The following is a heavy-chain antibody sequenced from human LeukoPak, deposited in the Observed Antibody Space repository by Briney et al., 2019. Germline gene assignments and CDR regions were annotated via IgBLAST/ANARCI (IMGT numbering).Heavy chain of an antibody. CDR3: ARGDFDY. Sequence: GGSLRLSCAASGFTFSDYYMSWIRQAPGKGLEWVSIAFSDGRTFYADSVKGRFTISRDSSKNTVFLQMNSLRAEDTAVYYCARGDFDYWGQGTLVTVSS. J-gene: IGHJ4*02. CDR2: AFSDGRT. V-gene: IGHV3-53*01. CDR1: GFTFSDYY.